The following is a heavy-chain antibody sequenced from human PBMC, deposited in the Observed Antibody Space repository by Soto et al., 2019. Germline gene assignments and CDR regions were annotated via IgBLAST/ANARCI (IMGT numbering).Heavy chain of an antibody. D-gene: IGHD3-22*01. CDR3: ARSGAYYYDSSGPDDY. J-gene: IGHJ4*02. Sequence: ASVKVSCKASGYTFTGYYMHWVRQAPGQGLEWMGWINPNSGGTNYAQKFQGRVTMTRDTSISTAYMELSRLRSDDTAVYYCARSGAYYYDSSGPDDYWGQGTLVTVSS. CDR2: INPNSGGT. V-gene: IGHV1-2*02. CDR1: GYTFTGYY.